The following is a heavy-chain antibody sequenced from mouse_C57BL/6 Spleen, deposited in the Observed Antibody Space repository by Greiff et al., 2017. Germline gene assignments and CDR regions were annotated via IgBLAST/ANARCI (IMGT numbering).Heavy chain of an antibody. V-gene: IGHV1-9*01. Sequence: QVQLQQSGAELMKPGASVKLSCKATGYTFTGYWIEWVKQRPGHGLEWIGEIVPGSGSTNYTEKFKGKATFTADTSSNTAYMQLSSLTTEDSAIYYCARDGSSYDYAMDYWGQGTSVTVSS. CDR3: ARDGSSYDYAMDY. D-gene: IGHD1-1*01. CDR2: IVPGSGST. J-gene: IGHJ4*01. CDR1: GYTFTGYW.